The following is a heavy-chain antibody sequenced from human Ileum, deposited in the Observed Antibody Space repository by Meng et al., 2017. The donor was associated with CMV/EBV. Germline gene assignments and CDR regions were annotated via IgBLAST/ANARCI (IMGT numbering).Heavy chain of an antibody. CDR3: ARGSSSWAFDY. V-gene: IGHV4-4*07. CDR2: VYSSGST. CDR1: GGSISGYS. Sequence: QVQLQGPGPGLAKPSETLSLTCTVSGGSISGYSWSWIRQPATKGLEWIGRVYSSGSTDYNPSLQSRVTMSVDTSKNQFSLKLSSVTAADTAVYYCARGSSSWAFDYWGQGTLVTVSS. J-gene: IGHJ4*02. D-gene: IGHD2-2*01.